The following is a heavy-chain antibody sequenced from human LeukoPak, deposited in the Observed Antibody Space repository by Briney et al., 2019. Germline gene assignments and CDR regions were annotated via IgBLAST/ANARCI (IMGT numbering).Heavy chain of an antibody. CDR3: ARSLRNWNLYYFDY. CDR2: IDWDDDK. J-gene: IGHJ4*02. D-gene: IGHD1-7*01. CDR1: GFSLSTSGMC. V-gene: IGHV2-70*01. Sequence: SGPALVKPTQTLTLTCTFSGFSLSTSGMCVSWIRQPPGKALEWLALIDWDDDKYYSTSLKTRLTISKDTSKNQVVLTMTNMDPVDAATYYCARSLRNWNLYYFDYWGQGTLVAVSS.